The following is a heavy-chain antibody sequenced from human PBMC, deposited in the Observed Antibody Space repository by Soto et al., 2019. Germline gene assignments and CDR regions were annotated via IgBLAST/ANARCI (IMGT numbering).Heavy chain of an antibody. CDR2: IYYSGNT. CDR1: SASLSSSTYY. V-gene: IGHV4-39*01. D-gene: IGHD6-6*01. Sequence: SETLSLTCSVSSASLSSSTYYWSWIRQPPGRGPEWIGSIYYSGNTYYKPSLKCRVSISIDTSRNQFSLKLTSVTAADTGVYYCASSSPFHYWGPGILVTVSS. J-gene: IGHJ4*02. CDR3: ASSSPFHY.